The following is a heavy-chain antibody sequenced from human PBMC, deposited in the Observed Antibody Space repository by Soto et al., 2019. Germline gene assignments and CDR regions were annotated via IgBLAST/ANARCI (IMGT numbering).Heavy chain of an antibody. J-gene: IGHJ6*03. CDR3: TTPIGGPEGFYYYMDV. CDR2: IRSEANSYAT. V-gene: IGHV3-73*01. D-gene: IGHD2-15*01. Sequence: EVQLVESGGGLVQPGGSLKLSCAASGFTFSGSAMHWVRQASGKGLEWVGRIRSEANSYATAYAASVKGRFTISRDDSKNTAYLQMNSLKTEDTAVYYCTTPIGGPEGFYYYMDVWGKGTTVTVSS. CDR1: GFTFSGSA.